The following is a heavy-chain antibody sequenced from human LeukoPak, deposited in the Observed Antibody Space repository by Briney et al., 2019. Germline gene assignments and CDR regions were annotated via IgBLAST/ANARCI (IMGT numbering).Heavy chain of an antibody. CDR3: ARDSIAVAGFDY. V-gene: IGHV3-30-3*01. Sequence: GGSLRLSCAASGFTFSSYAMHWVRQAPGKGLEWVAVISYGGSNKYYADSVKGRFTISRDNSKNTLYLQMNSLRAEDTAVYYCARDSIAVAGFDYWGQGTLVTVSS. CDR2: ISYGGSNK. J-gene: IGHJ4*02. CDR1: GFTFSSYA. D-gene: IGHD6-19*01.